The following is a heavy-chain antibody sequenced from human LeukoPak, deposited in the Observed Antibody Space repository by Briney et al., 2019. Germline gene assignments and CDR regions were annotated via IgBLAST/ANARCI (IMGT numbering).Heavy chain of an antibody. CDR2: IYYSGST. J-gene: IGHJ4*02. D-gene: IGHD6-19*01. V-gene: IGHV4-31*03. CDR1: DCSINSGAYY. CDR3: ARDYSGWLYLDY. Sequence: PSETLSLTCTVSDCSINSGAYYWSWIRKLRGKCLEWIGYIYYSGSTYYNPSLKSRVTISVDTSKSQFSLKLTSVTAADTAVYYCARDYSGWLYLDYWGQGTLVTVSS.